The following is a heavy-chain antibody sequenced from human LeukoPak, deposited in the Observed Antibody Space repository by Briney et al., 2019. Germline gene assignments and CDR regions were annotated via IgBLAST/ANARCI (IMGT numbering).Heavy chain of an antibody. V-gene: IGHV4-59*03. CDR3: ANSGMTTAATRYYYYMDV. CDR1: GGSISTYY. CDR2: IYYSGST. J-gene: IGHJ6*03. D-gene: IGHD4-11*01. Sequence: SETLSLTCTVSGGSISTYYWSWIRQPPGKGLEWIGYIYYSGSTNYNPSLKSRVTISVDTSKNQFSPKLTSVTAADTAVYFCANSGMTTAATRYYYYMDVWGVGTTVTVSS.